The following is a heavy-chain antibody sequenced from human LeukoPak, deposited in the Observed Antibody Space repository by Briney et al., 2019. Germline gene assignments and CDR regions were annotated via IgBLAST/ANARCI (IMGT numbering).Heavy chain of an antibody. D-gene: IGHD1-1*01. CDR2: MNEGGSHI. V-gene: IGHV3-7*01. CDR3: ARLFDGVTTFDY. CDR1: GFNFGVFW. Sequence: GGSLRLSCAASGFNFGVFWMSWVRQAPGRGLQWVASMNEGGSHIYYEDSVKGRFTISRDNARESLFLQMNSLRAEDTAVYYCARLFDGVTTFDYWGQGALVTVSS. J-gene: IGHJ4*02.